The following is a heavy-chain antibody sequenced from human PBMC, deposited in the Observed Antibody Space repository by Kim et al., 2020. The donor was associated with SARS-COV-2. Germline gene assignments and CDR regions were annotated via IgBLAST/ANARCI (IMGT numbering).Heavy chain of an antibody. J-gene: IGHJ4*02. CDR3: ARAQPYYYDSSGYSPPAYYFDY. Sequence: SETLSLTCTVSGGSVSSGSYYWSWIRQPPGKGLEWIGYIYYSGSTNYNPSLKSRVTISVDTSKNQFSLKLSSVTAADTAVYYCARAQPYYYDSSGYSPPAYYFDYWGQGTLVTVSS. V-gene: IGHV4-61*01. D-gene: IGHD3-22*01. CDR1: GGSVSSGSYY. CDR2: IYYSGST.